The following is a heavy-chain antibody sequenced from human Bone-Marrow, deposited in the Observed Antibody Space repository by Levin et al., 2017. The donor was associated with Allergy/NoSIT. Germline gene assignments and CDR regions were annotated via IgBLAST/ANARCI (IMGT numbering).Heavy chain of an antibody. J-gene: IGHJ3*02. D-gene: IGHD3-22*01. CDR2: IYYSGST. Sequence: SETLSLTCTVSGGSISSYFWSWIRQPPGKGLEWIGYIYYSGSTNYNPSLKSRVTISADTSKNQFSLKLSSVTAADTAVYYCARVLYYDSSGYLCLAFDIWGQGTMVTVSS. CDR3: ARVLYYDSSGYLCLAFDI. V-gene: IGHV4-59*01. CDR1: GGSISSYF.